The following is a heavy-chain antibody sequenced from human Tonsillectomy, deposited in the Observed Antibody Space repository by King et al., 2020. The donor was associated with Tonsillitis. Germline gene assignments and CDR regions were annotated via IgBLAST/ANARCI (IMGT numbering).Heavy chain of an antibody. CDR2: IYYSGST. J-gene: IGHJ3*02. Sequence: VQLQESGPGLVKPSETLSLTCTVSGGSVISGLYYWSWIRQPPGKGLEWIGYIYYSGSTNYNPSLKSRVTISGDTSKNQFSLGLTSVTAADTAVYYCARHGEHGNSWSAFDIWGQGTMVTVSS. CDR1: GGSVISGLYY. D-gene: IGHD6-6*01. V-gene: IGHV4-61*01. CDR3: ARHGEHGNSWSAFDI.